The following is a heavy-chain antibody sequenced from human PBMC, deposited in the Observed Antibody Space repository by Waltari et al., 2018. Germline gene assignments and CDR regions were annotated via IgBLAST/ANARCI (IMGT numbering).Heavy chain of an antibody. CDR2: MQYRGST. D-gene: IGHD4-17*01. J-gene: IGHJ1*01. Sequence: QLQLQESGPGLVKPSETLSLTSTVSGGSISSNYNWGWSRQPPGKGLEWMGNMQYRGSTFYNPSLKSRVTISLDTWSNQFSLRLSSVGAADTAVYFCGRIAFGDDGGYFQHWGQGTLVTVSS. CDR3: GRIAFGDDGGYFQH. CDR1: GGSISSNYN. V-gene: IGHV4-39*01.